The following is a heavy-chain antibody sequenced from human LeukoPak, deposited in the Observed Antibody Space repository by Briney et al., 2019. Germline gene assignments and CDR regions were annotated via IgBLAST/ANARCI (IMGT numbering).Heavy chain of an antibody. CDR3: ARDLDERNIVVVPAAPGSGWFDA. Sequence: PSETLSLTCTVSGYSISSGYYWGWIRQPPGKGLEWIGSIYHSGSTYYNPSLKSRVTISVDTSKNQFSLKLSSVTAADTAVYYCARDLDERNIVVVPAAPGSGWFDAWGQGTLVTVSS. D-gene: IGHD2-2*01. V-gene: IGHV4-38-2*02. CDR2: IYHSGST. J-gene: IGHJ5*02. CDR1: GYSISSGYY.